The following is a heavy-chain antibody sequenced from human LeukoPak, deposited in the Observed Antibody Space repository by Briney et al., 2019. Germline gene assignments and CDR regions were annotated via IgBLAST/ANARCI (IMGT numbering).Heavy chain of an antibody. Sequence: TLSLTCNVSGGSISSSSYYWGWIRQPPGKGLEWIGSIYYSGRTYYNPSLKSRVTISVDTSKNQFSLKLSSVTAADTAVYYCARRWNDAFDYWGQGTLVTVSS. D-gene: IGHD1-1*01. CDR2: IYYSGRT. CDR1: GGSISSSSYY. CDR3: ARRWNDAFDY. V-gene: IGHV4-39*01. J-gene: IGHJ4*02.